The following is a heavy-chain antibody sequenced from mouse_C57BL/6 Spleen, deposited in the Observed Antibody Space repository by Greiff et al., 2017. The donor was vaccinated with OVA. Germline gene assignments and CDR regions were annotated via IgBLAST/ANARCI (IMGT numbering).Heavy chain of an antibody. Sequence: QVQLQQPGAELVKPGALVKMSCKASGYTFTSYWITWVKQRPGQGLEWIGDIYPGSGSTNYNEKFKSKATLTVDTSSSTAYMQLSSLPSEDSAVYYCARGGDYDGYYFDVWGTGTTVTVSS. CDR2: IYPGSGST. CDR1: GYTFTSYW. V-gene: IGHV1-55*01. CDR3: ARGGDYDGYYFDV. J-gene: IGHJ1*03. D-gene: IGHD2-3*01.